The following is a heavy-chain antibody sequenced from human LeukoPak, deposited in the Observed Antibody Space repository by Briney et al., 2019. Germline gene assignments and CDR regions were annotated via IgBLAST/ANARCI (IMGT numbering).Heavy chain of an antibody. CDR1: GYTFTSYG. J-gene: IGHJ6*02. D-gene: IGHD2-21*02. CDR3: ARDQGPRDSDTPNSSYGMDV. CDR2: ISAYNGNT. V-gene: IGHV1-18*01. Sequence: ASVKVSCKASGYTFTSYGIAWVRQAPGQGLEWMGWISAYNGNTNYAQKLQGRVSMTTATSTSTANMELRSLRSDDTAVYNCARDQGPRDSDTPNSSYGMDVWGQGTTVTVSS.